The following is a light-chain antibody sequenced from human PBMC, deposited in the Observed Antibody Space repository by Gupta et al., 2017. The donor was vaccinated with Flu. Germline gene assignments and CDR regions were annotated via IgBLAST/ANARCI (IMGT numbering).Light chain of an antibody. CDR3: CSFAGSYTWV. J-gene: IGLJ3*02. CDR2: DVT. V-gene: IGLV2-11*01. CDR1: SSDVGGYNY. Sequence: QSALTQPRSVSGSPGQSVTISCTGTSSDVGGYNYVSWYQQHPVKAPKVMIYDVTKRPSGVPDRFSGSKSGNTASLTISGLQAEDEADYYCCSFAGSYTWVFGGGTKVTVL.